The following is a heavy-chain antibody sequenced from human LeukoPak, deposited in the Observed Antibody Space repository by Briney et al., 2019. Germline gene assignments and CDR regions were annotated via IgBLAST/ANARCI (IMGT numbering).Heavy chain of an antibody. V-gene: IGHV3-30*03. CDR3: ARVVGASLKRYYYYGMDV. Sequence: GGSLRLSCAASGFTFSSYSMNWVRQAPGKGLEWVAVISYDGSNKYYADSVKGRFTISRDNSKNTLYLQMNSLRAEDTAVYYCARVVGASLKRYYYYGMDVWGQGTTVTVSS. CDR1: GFTFSSYS. D-gene: IGHD3-16*01. J-gene: IGHJ6*02. CDR2: ISYDGSNK.